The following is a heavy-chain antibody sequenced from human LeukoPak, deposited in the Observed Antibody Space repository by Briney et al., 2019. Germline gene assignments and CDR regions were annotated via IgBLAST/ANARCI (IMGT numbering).Heavy chain of an antibody. V-gene: IGHV4-4*07. J-gene: IGHJ6*02. CDR3: ARNVVVPAAIPDYYNYYGMDV. Sequence: PSETLSLTCTVSGGSTSSYYWSWIRQPAGKGLEWIGRIYTSGSTNYNPPLKSRVTMSVDTSKNQFSLKLSSVTAADTAVYSCARNVVVPAAIPDYYNYYGMDVWGQGTTVTVSS. CDR2: IYTSGST. D-gene: IGHD2-2*02. CDR1: GGSTSSYY.